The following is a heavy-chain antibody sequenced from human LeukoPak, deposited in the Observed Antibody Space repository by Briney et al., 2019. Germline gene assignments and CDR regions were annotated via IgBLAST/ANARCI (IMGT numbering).Heavy chain of an antibody. CDR2: INPNSGGT. J-gene: IGHJ1*01. V-gene: IGHV1-2*02. D-gene: IGHD2-15*01. CDR1: GYTFTGYY. CDR3: ARGRRYCSGGSCPEYFQH. Sequence: ASVKVSCKASGYTFTGYYMHWVRQAPGQGLEWMGWINPNSGGTNYAQKFQGRVTMTRDTSISTAYIELSRLRSDDTAVYYCARGRRYCSGGSCPEYFQHWGQGTLVTVSS.